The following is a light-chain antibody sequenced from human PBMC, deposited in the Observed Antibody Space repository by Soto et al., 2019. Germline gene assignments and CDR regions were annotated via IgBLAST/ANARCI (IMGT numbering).Light chain of an antibody. CDR3: QQRSTWPLT. CDR2: DAF. Sequence: EILLTQSPATLSLSPGERATLSCRASQSVGSYLAWYQQKPGQAPRLLIYDAFSRATGIPARFSGSGSGTDFTLTISSLEPEDFAVYYCQQRSTWPLTFGGGTKVEIK. J-gene: IGKJ4*01. CDR1: QSVGSY. V-gene: IGKV3-11*01.